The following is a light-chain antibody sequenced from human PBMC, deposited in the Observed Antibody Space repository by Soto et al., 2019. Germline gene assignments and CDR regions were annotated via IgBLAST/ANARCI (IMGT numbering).Light chain of an antibody. V-gene: IGLV1-51*01. CDR1: SSNIGNNY. Sequence: QTVVTQPPSVSVAPGQKVTISCSGSSSNIGNNYVSWYQQLPGTAPKLLIYDNNKRPSGIPDRFSGSKSGTSATLGITGLQTGDEADYYCGTWDSSLSAVFGTGTKGTVL. CDR2: DNN. CDR3: GTWDSSLSAV. J-gene: IGLJ1*01.